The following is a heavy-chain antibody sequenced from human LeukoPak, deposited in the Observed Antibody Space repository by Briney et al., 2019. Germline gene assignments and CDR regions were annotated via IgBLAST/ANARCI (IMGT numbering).Heavy chain of an antibody. Sequence: SETLSLTCTVSGGSIRDNNYYWGWIRQPPGKGLEWIGGIFHSGRTFYNPSLRSRVSMSVDTSKKQIALTVSSVTAADTAVYYCARLLSYDILTDNSYKYYMDVWGKGATVTASS. D-gene: IGHD3-9*01. J-gene: IGHJ6*03. CDR2: IFHSGRT. V-gene: IGHV4-39*01. CDR3: ARLLSYDILTDNSYKYYMDV. CDR1: GGSIRDNNYY.